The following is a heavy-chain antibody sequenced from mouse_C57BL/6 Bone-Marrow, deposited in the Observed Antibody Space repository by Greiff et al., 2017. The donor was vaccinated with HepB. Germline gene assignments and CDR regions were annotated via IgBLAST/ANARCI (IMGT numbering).Heavy chain of an antibody. D-gene: IGHD2-2*01. J-gene: IGHJ2*01. Sequence: DVKLVESEGGLVQPGSSMKLSCTASGFTFSDYYMAWVRQVPEKGLEWVANINYDGSSTYYLDSLKSRFIISRDNAKNILYLQMSSLKSEDTATYYCARVGGYDFDYWGQGTTLTVSS. CDR2: INYDGSST. CDR3: ARVGGYDFDY. CDR1: GFTFSDYY. V-gene: IGHV5-16*01.